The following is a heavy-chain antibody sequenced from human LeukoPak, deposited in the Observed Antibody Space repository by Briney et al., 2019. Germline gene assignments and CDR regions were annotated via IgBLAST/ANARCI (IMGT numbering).Heavy chain of an antibody. Sequence: SGGSLRLSCVVSGFIFSSYSINWVRQAPGKGLEWVSSITSSSTYIYYADSVKGRFTISRDNAKNSLYRQMDSLRAEDTAVYYCARDGYSSSSLDYWGPGTLVTVSS. J-gene: IGHJ4*02. V-gene: IGHV3-21*01. CDR1: GFIFSSYS. CDR3: ARDGYSSSSLDY. CDR2: ITSSSTYI. D-gene: IGHD6-19*01.